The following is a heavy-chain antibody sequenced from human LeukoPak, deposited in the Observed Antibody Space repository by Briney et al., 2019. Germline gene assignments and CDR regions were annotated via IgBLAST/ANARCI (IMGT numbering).Heavy chain of an antibody. Sequence: GGSLRLSCAASGFTFSNYAMTWVRQAPGKGLEWVSYISSSSSTIYYADSVKGRFTISRDNAKNSLYLQMNSLRAEDTAVYYCARDLFFIYGSGSYYNGWGQGTLVTVSS. CDR3: ARDLFFIYGSGSYYNG. D-gene: IGHD3-10*01. V-gene: IGHV3-48*01. CDR2: ISSSSSTI. J-gene: IGHJ4*02. CDR1: GFTFSNYA.